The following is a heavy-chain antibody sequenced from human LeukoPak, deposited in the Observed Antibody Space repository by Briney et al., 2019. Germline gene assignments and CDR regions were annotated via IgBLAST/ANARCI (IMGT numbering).Heavy chain of an antibody. J-gene: IGHJ4*02. Sequence: PSETLSLTCTVSGGPIRSHYWNWIRQPAGKGLEWLGRYYSSGYTNDNPFLKSRITMSVDMSKNQFSLRLNSVTAADTAVYYCARGEHSVDSWGQGRLVTVSS. CDR3: ARGEHSVDS. CDR1: GGPIRSHY. V-gene: IGHV4-4*07. CDR2: YYSSGYT. D-gene: IGHD1/OR15-1a*01.